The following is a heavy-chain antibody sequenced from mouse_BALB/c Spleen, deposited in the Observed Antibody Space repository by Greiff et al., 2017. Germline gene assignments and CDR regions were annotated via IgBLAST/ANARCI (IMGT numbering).Heavy chain of an antibody. V-gene: IGHV5-15*02. CDR1: GFTFSDYG. Sequence: EVQGVESGGGLVQPGGSRKLSCAASGFTFSDYGMAWVRQAPGKGPEWVAFISNLAYSIYYADTVTGRFTISRENAKNTLYLEMSSLRSEDTAMYYCARDLDAMDYWGQGTSVTVSS. CDR3: ARDLDAMDY. J-gene: IGHJ4*01. CDR2: ISNLAYSI.